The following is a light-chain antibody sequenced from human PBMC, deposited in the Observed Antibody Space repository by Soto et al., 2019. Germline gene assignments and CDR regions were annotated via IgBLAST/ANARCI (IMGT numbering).Light chain of an antibody. CDR1: QSISSW. CDR3: QQYNSYSIT. CDR2: KAS. V-gene: IGKV1-5*03. Sequence: DIQITQAPSTLSASVGDRVTITCRASQSISSWLAWYQQKPGKAPKLLIYKASSLESGVPSRFSGSGSGTEFTLTISSLQPDDFATYYGQQYNSYSITFGQGTRLEIK. J-gene: IGKJ5*01.